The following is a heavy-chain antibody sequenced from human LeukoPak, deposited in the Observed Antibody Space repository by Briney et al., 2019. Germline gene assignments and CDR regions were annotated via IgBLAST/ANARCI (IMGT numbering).Heavy chain of an antibody. V-gene: IGHV3-48*01. Sequence: PGGSLRLSCAASGFTFSSYSMNWVRQAPGKGLEWVSYISSSSSTIYYADSVKGRFTISRDNAKNSLYLQMNSLRAEDTAVYYCARDFPDGLGIVATIPSYYYYMDVWGKGTTVTVSS. D-gene: IGHD5-12*01. CDR2: ISSSSSTI. CDR3: ARDFPDGLGIVATIPSYYYYMDV. J-gene: IGHJ6*03. CDR1: GFTFSSYS.